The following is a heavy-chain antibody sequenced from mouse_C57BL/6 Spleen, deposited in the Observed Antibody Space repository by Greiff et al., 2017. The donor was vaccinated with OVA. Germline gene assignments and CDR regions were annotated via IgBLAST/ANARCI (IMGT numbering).Heavy chain of an antibody. J-gene: IGHJ1*03. V-gene: IGHV2-2*01. CDR2: IWSGGST. CDR3: AINGNVDYDVSYWYFDV. Sequence: VQLQQSGPGLVQPSQSLSITCTASGFSLTSYGVHWVRQSPGKGLEWLGVIWSGGSTDYNAAFISRLSISKDNSKGQVFFKMNSLQADDTAIYYCAINGNVDYDVSYWYFDVWGTGTTVTVSS. D-gene: IGHD2-4*01. CDR1: GFSLTSYG.